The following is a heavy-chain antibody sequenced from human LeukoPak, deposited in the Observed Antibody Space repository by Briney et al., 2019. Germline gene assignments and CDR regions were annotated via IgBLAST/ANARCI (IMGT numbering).Heavy chain of an antibody. V-gene: IGHV3-23*01. J-gene: IGHJ3*02. CDR1: GFTFGSYG. CDR3: ARDLGQGYYYDSSGTTWAFDI. D-gene: IGHD3-22*01. Sequence: GGSLRLSCAASGFTFGSYGMNWVRQAPGKGLEWVSLISGNGGSSYYTESVKGRFTISRDNAKNSLYLQMNSLRAEDTAVYYCARDLGQGYYYDSSGTTWAFDIWGEGTMVTVYS. CDR2: ISGNGGSS.